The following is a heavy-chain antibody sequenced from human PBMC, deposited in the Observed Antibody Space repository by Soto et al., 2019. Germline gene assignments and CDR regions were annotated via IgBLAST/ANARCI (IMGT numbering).Heavy chain of an antibody. CDR2: INTGNGNT. CDR1: GYNFVTYA. Sequence: QVQLVQSGAEVKKPGASVKVSCKTSGYNFVTYAMHWVRQAPGQRLEWMGWINTGNGNTKYSQNFQDRVTITRDTSATIVYMELTSLTSEDTAVYYXXXXXXXXXXRGYQYWGQGTLVAVSS. CDR3: XXXXXXXXXRGYQY. V-gene: IGHV1-3*04. D-gene: IGHD2-2*01. J-gene: IGHJ4*02.